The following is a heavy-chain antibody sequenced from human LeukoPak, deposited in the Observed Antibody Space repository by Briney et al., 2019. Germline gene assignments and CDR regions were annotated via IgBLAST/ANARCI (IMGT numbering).Heavy chain of an antibody. CDR1: GFTFSGSA. CDR2: IRSKANSYAT. V-gene: IGHV3-73*01. D-gene: IGHD3-22*01. J-gene: IGHJ4*02. CDR3: TSGYYYDSSGYWSALGY. Sequence: GGSLRLSCAASGFTFSGSAMHWVRQASGKGLEWVGRIRSKANSYATAYASSVKGRFTISRDDSTNTAYLQMNSLKTEDTAVYYCTSGYYYDSSGYWSALGYWGQGTLVTVSS.